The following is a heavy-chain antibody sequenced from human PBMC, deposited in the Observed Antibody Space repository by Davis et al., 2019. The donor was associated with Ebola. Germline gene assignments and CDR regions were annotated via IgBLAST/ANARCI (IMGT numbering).Heavy chain of an antibody. J-gene: IGHJ6*04. Sequence: GESLKISCAASGFTFSTYSMSWVRQAPGKGLEWVSSISSDSDYIYYADSAKGRFTISRDNAKNSLYLQMNSLRAEDTAVYYCARGSLYCSSTSCYYYGMDVWGKGTTVTVSS. CDR3: ARGSLYCSSTSCYYYGMDV. D-gene: IGHD2-2*01. CDR2: ISSDSDYI. V-gene: IGHV3-21*04. CDR1: GFTFSTYS.